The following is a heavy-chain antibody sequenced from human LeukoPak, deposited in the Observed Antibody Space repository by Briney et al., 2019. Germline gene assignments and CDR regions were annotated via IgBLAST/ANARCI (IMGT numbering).Heavy chain of an antibody. Sequence: GGSLRLSCAASGFTFSSYAMNWVRQAPGKGLEWVAVISYDGSNKYYADSVKGRFTISRDNSKNTLYLQMNSLRAEDTAVYYCARDRAPLYYYYYGMDVWGQGTTVTVSS. CDR1: GFTFSSYA. J-gene: IGHJ6*02. CDR3: ARDRAPLYYYYYGMDV. CDR2: ISYDGSNK. V-gene: IGHV3-30-3*01.